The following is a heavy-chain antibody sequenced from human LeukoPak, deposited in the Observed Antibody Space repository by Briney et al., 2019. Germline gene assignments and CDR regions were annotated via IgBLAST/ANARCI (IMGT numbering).Heavy chain of an antibody. CDR2: IYYTGTS. V-gene: IGHV4-59*08. CDR1: GGTISSHY. CDR3: ARQGIDAFDI. J-gene: IGHJ3*02. Sequence: SETLSLTCTVSGGTISSHYWSWIRQPPGKGLEWIAYIYYTGTSNYNPSLKSRVTISVDTSKNQISLRLSSVTAADTAVYYCARQGIDAFDIWGQGTLVTVSS.